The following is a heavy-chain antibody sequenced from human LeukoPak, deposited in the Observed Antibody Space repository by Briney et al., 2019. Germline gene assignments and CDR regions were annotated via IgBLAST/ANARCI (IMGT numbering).Heavy chain of an antibody. J-gene: IGHJ4*02. CDR3: ARASTGPYSSSWY. D-gene: IGHD6-13*01. CDR2: INPNSGGT. V-gene: IGHV1-2*02. Sequence: ASVKVSCKASGYTFTGYYMHWVRQAPGQGLEWMGWINPNSGGTNYAQKFQGRVTMTRDTSISTAYMELSRLRSDDTAVYYCARASTGPYSSSWYWGQGTLVTVSS. CDR1: GYTFTGYY.